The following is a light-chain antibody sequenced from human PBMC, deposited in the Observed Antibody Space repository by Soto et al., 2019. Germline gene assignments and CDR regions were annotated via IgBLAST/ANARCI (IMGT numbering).Light chain of an antibody. CDR3: QQYQKIPWT. V-gene: IGKV1-5*01. Sequence: DIQMTQSPSTLSASVGDRVSITCRASQNIDDWLAWYQQKPGKAPKFLMYDASTLTSGVPSRFSGSRSGTEFTLTVTSLQPDDFATYYCQQYQKIPWTFGQGTKVEVK. CDR1: QNIDDW. J-gene: IGKJ1*01. CDR2: DAS.